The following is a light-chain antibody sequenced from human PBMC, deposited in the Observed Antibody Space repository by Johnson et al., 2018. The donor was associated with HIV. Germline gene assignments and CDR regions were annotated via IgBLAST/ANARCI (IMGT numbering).Light chain of an antibody. J-gene: IGLJ1*01. CDR1: SSNIGNNY. Sequence: QSVLTQPPSVSAAPGQKVTISCSGSSSNIGNNYVSWYQQFPGTAPKLLIYENNKRPSGIPDRFSDSKSGTSATLGITGLQTGDEADYYCGTWDSGLSAHYGVGTGTMVTVL. V-gene: IGLV1-51*02. CDR3: GTWDSGLSAHYG. CDR2: ENN.